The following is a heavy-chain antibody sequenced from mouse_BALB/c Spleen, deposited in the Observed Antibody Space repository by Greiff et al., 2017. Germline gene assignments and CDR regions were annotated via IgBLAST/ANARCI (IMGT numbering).Heavy chain of an antibody. V-gene: IGHV10-1*02. J-gene: IGHJ3*01. CDR2: IRSKSNNYAT. CDR3: VNPMITTDAHFAY. Sequence: EVQLVESGGGLVQPKGSLKLSCAASGFTFNTYAMNWVRQAPGKGLEWVARIRSKSNNYATYYADSVKDRFTISRDDSQSMLYLQMNNLKTEDTARYYCVNPMITTDAHFAYWGQGTLVTVSA. D-gene: IGHD2-4*01. CDR1: GFTFNTYA.